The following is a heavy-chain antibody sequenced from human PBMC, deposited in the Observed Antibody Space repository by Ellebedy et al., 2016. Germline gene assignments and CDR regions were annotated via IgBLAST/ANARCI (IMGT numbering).Heavy chain of an antibody. CDR1: GGSISSSSYY. CDR3: ARIDDSSGYYDY. V-gene: IGHV4-39*07. Sequence: SETLSLXCTVSGGSISSSSYYWGWIRQPPGKGLEWIGSIYYSGSTYYNPSLKSRVTISVDRSKNQFSLKLSSVTAADTAVYYCARIDDSSGYYDYWGQGTLVTVSS. J-gene: IGHJ4*02. D-gene: IGHD3-22*01. CDR2: IYYSGST.